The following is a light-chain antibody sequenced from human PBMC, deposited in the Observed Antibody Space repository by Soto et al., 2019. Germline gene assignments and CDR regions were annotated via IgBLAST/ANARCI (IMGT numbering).Light chain of an antibody. J-gene: IGKJ4*01. CDR2: ATS. V-gene: IGKV3-15*01. CDR3: QHYVTWPLT. Sequence: TVITQSPPALSFSPGEGATLSCRGRRGVGDTFGWYQQKAGHPPRLIIYATSISATGVPARFSGSTSAAESILTSSSLQSEDFAVYYCQHYVTWPLTFGGRAKVDI. CDR1: RGVGDT.